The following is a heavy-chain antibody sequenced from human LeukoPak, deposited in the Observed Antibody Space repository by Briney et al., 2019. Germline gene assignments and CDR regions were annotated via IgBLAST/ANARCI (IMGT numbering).Heavy chain of an antibody. Sequence: GESLKISCRVSGYSFTHYWIGWVRQMPGKGLDWMGIIYPGDSDTRYSPSFQGHVTISADKSISTAYLQWSSLKASDTAIYYCARSGRGYSSTFFDYWGQGTLVTVSS. V-gene: IGHV5-51*01. J-gene: IGHJ4*02. CDR3: ARSGRGYSSTFFDY. CDR1: GYSFTHYW. D-gene: IGHD6-13*01. CDR2: IYPGDSDT.